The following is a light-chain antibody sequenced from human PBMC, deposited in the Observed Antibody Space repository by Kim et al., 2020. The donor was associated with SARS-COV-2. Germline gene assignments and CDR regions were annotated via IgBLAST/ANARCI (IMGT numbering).Light chain of an antibody. CDR3: QKYNSAPPMYT. V-gene: IGKV1-27*01. Sequence: DIQMTQSPSSLSASVGDRVTITCRASQGISNYLARYQQKPGKVPKLLIYAASALQSGVPSRFSGSGSGTDFTLTISSLQPEDVATYYCQKYNSAPPMYTFGQGTKLEI. CDR2: AAS. CDR1: QGISNY. J-gene: IGKJ2*01.